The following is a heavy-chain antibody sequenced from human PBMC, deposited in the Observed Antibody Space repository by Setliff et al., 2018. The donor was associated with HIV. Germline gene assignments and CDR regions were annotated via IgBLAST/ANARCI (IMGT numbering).Heavy chain of an antibody. Sequence: PSVKVSCKASGYTSTSYDINWVRQATGQGLEWMGWMNPDSGNTGSAQNFQGRLTITWNTSISTAYMELGSLGFDDTAVYFCARTRSGGSSVYYYYYMDVWGQGTAVTVS. CDR2: MNPDSGNT. CDR1: GYTSTSYD. CDR3: ARTRSGGSSVYYYYYMDV. J-gene: IGHJ6*03. V-gene: IGHV1-8*01. D-gene: IGHD2-15*01.